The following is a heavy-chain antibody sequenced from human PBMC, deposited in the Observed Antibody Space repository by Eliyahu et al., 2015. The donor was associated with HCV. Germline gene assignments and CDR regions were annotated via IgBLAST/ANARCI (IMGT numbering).Heavy chain of an antibody. CDR2: INYDGSNK. CDR1: GFVFSGHE. V-gene: IGHV3-33*01. D-gene: IGHD3-10*01. Sequence: QVQLVESGGGVVQPGXSLRLSCTASGFVFSGHEHEWVPQAXGKGLECVAVINYDGSNKFYADSATGRFTISRDNSKNTMYLEMNRLRADDTALYYCARDNYYGSGPHYFDYWGQGTLVTVSS. CDR3: ARDNYYGSGPHYFDY. J-gene: IGHJ4*02.